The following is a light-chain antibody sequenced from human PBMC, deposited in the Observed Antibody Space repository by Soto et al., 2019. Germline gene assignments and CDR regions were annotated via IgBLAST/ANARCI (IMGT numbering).Light chain of an antibody. CDR3: SSYTSSSTPPVV. CDR2: EVS. J-gene: IGLJ2*01. V-gene: IGLV2-14*01. Sequence: QSALTQPASVSGSPGQSITISCTGTSSDVGGYNYVSWYQQHPGKAPKLMIYEVSNRPSGVSNRFSGSKSANTASLTISGLQAEDEADYYCSSYTSSSTPPVVFGGGTKLTVL. CDR1: SSDVGGYNY.